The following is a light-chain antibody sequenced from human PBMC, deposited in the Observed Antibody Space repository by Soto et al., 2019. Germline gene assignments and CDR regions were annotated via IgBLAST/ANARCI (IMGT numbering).Light chain of an antibody. CDR2: GAS. V-gene: IGKV3-20*01. CDR1: QSVSSSY. CDR3: QQYGSSPWT. Sequence: EIVLTQSPGTLSLSPGERATLSCRASQSVSSSYLAWYQQKPGQAPRLLIYGASSRATGIPDRFSGSGSGTHFNLTISRLEPEDFAVYYCQQYGSSPWTFGQGTKVEIQ. J-gene: IGKJ1*01.